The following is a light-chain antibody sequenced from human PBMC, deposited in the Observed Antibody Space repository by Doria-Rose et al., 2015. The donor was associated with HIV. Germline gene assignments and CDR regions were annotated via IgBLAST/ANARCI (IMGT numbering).Light chain of an antibody. J-gene: IGKJ1*01. CDR3: QQFDSFPRT. Sequence: FTQSPSFLSASVGVRVTITCRASQGISRYLAWYQQKPGKAPTLLIVGASTLQSGVPSRFSGSGSGTEFTLTISSLQPEDFATYYCQQFDSFPRTFGQGTKVELK. V-gene: IGKV1-9*01. CDR1: QGISRY. CDR2: GAS.